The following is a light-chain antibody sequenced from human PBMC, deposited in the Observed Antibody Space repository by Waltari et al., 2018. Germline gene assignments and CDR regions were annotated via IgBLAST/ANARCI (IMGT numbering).Light chain of an antibody. Sequence: SSELTQPRSVSVSPGQPARITCGRDKIGSKSVQWYQQKAPQAPVLVIYANRQRPSGIPERFSGSNSENTATLTITGVEAGDEADYYCQVWDSSSDDVFGSGTKLTVL. CDR3: QVWDSSSDDV. J-gene: IGLJ6*01. V-gene: IGLV3-21*01. CDR1: KIGSKS. CDR2: ANR.